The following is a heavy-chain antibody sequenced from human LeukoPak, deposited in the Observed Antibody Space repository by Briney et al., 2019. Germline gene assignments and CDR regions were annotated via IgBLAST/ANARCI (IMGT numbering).Heavy chain of an antibody. V-gene: IGHV2-5*01. CDR3: ALAYYYDSSGYYWAAFDI. J-gene: IGHJ3*02. CDR1: GFSLSTSGVG. Sequence: SGPTLVKPTQTLTLTCTFSGFSLSTSGVGVGWIRQPPGKALEWLALIYWNDDKRYSPSLKSRLTITKDTSKNQVVLTMTNMDPVDTATYYCALAYYYDSSGYYWAAFDIWGPGTMVTVSS. CDR2: IYWNDDK. D-gene: IGHD3-22*01.